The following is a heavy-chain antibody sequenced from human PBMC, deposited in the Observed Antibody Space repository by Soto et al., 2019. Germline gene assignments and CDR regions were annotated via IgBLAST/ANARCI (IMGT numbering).Heavy chain of an antibody. CDR3: GGGQYYFDY. CDR2: ISYDGSNK. Sequence: QVQLVESGGGVVQPGRSLRLSCAASEFPFSNYGMHWVRQAPGKGLEWVAHISYDGSNKHYADSVKGRFPISRDNSKNMLFLQKSSRRTEDTDIYYCGGGQYYFDYCRQGTRVSVSS. CDR1: EFPFSNYG. J-gene: IGHJ4*02. V-gene: IGHV3-30*03. D-gene: IGHD2-15*01.